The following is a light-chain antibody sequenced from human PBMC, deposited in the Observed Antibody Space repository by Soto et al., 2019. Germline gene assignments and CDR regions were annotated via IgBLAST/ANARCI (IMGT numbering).Light chain of an antibody. CDR1: QSIVTY. CDR2: AAS. V-gene: IGKV1-39*01. Sequence: DIQMTQSPSSLSASVGDRVTITCRASQSIVTYLNWYLQKPGKAPKLLIYAASNLQSGVPSRFSGSGSGTDFTLTISSLQPEDFAVYYCQQRHMWPITFGQGTRLEMK. CDR3: QQRHMWPIT. J-gene: IGKJ5*01.